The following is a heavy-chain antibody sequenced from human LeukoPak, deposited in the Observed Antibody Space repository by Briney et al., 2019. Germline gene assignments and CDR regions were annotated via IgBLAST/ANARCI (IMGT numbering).Heavy chain of an antibody. J-gene: IGHJ5*02. D-gene: IGHD2-2*01. CDR1: GFTFSNAW. Sequence: GGSLRLSCAASGFTFSNAWMTWVRQAPGKGLEWVGRIKSKADGGTTDYAAPVKGRFTISRDDSKNTLFLQMNYLKTEDTAVYHCSTDSFTVVEPSTKGPWGQGTLVTVSS. CDR3: STDSFTVVEPSTKGP. CDR2: IKSKADGGTT. V-gene: IGHV3-15*01.